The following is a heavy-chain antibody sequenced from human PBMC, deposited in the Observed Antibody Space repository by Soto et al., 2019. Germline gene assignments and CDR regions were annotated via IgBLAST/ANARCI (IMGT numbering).Heavy chain of an antibody. CDR2: ISGSGDST. V-gene: IGHV3-23*01. CDR1: GFTFSSYA. D-gene: IGHD6-13*01. CDR3: AKDRDGAAAGPTKFYGMDV. Sequence: EVQLLESGGGLVQPGGSLRLSCAASGFTFSSYAMSWVRQAPGKGLEWVSVISGSGDSTYYADSVRGRFTISRDNSKNTLYLQMNSLRAEDTAVYYCAKDRDGAAAGPTKFYGMDVGGQGTTVTGSS. J-gene: IGHJ6*02.